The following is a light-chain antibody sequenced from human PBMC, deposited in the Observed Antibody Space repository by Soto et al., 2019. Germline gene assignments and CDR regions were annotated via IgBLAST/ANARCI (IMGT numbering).Light chain of an antibody. CDR1: QNLGDGR. CDR2: DAS. Sequence: VLTQSPGTLSLSPGERATLSCRANQNLGDGRLAWYQQKPGQPPTLLIYDASTRATGIPDRFSGSGSGTDFTLSISRLEPEDFAVYYCQEHASIFGQGTRLEIK. CDR3: QEHASI. V-gene: IGKV3-20*01. J-gene: IGKJ5*01.